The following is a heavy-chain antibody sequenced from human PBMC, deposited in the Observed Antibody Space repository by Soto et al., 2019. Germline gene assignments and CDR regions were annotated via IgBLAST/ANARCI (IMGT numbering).Heavy chain of an antibody. CDR2: ISSSGTNI. Sequence: GGSLRLSCAASGFIFHGFTMNWVRQAPGKGLEWVSSISSSGTNIYYADSVKGRFTVSRDNAKNSLYLQMNSLRAEDRAVYYCARXLHCGCYFYSAPYYFGHWGQGTPVILSS. CDR1: GFIFHGFT. V-gene: IGHV3-21*01. CDR3: ARXLHCGCYFYSAPYYFGH. D-gene: IGHD2-21*02. J-gene: IGHJ1*01.